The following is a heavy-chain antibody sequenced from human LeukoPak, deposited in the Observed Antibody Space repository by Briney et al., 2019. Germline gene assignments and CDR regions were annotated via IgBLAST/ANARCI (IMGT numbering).Heavy chain of an antibody. CDR3: ARLVPMVRGVIRYFDY. CDR2: IYPGDSAT. V-gene: IGHV5-51*01. CDR1: GYSFTSYW. Sequence: GESLKISCKGSGYSFTSYWIGWVRQMPGKGLEWMGIIYPGDSATRYSPSFQGQVTISADKSISTAYLQWSSLKASDTAMYYCARLVPMVRGVIRYFDYWGQGTLVTVSS. J-gene: IGHJ4*02. D-gene: IGHD3-10*01.